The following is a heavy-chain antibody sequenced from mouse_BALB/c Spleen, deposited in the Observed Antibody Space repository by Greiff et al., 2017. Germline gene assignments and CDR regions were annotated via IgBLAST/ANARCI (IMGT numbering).Heavy chain of an antibody. D-gene: IGHD2-4*01. CDR2: IYPGDGDT. Sequence: VQLQQSGDDLVKPGASVKLSCKASGYAFSSYWMNWVKQRPGQGLEWIGQIYPGDGDTNYNGKFKGKATLTADKSSSTAYMQLSSLTSEDSAVYFCAREGVTMITTFDYWGQGTTLTVSS. J-gene: IGHJ2*01. CDR3: AREGVTMITTFDY. V-gene: IGHV1-80*01. CDR1: GYAFSSYW.